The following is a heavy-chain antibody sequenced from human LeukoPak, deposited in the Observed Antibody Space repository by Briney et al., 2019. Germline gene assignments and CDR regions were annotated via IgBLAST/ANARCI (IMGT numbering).Heavy chain of an antibody. D-gene: IGHD2-2*02. CDR1: GGSISSYY. CDR3: ARYTTSFLAMDV. CDR2: ICYSGSN. J-gene: IGHJ6*02. V-gene: IGHV4-59*01. Sequence: SETLSLTCTVSGGSISSYYWSWVRQPPGKGLEWIGYICYSGSNNYNPSLKRRVTISVDTPKNQFSLKLSSVTAADTAVYYCARYTTSFLAMDVWGQGTTVTVSS.